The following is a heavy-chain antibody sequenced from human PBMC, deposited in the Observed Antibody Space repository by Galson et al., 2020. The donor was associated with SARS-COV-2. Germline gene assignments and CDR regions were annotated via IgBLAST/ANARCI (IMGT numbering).Heavy chain of an antibody. J-gene: IGHJ6*03. V-gene: IGHV1-69*10. Sequence: SVKVSCKASGGTFSSYAISWVRQAPGQGLEWMGGIIPILGIANYAQKFQGRVTITADKSTSTAYMELSSLRSEDTAVYDCARGGWKTGTLTYYYYYMDVWGKGTTVTVSS. CDR3: ARGGWKTGTLTYYYYYMDV. CDR2: IIPILGIA. CDR1: GGTFSSYA. D-gene: IGHD1-1*01.